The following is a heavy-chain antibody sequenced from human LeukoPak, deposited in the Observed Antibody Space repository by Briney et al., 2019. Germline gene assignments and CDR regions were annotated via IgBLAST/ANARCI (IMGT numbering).Heavy chain of an antibody. J-gene: IGHJ4*02. Sequence: GESLKISCKASGYRFTNYWIAWVRQMPGKGLEWMGITHPGESDTRHSPPFQGQVTISADRSITTAYLQWSSLKASDTAIYYCARLSGPTTDSGFDSWGQGTLVTVS. CDR2: THPGESDT. D-gene: IGHD3-10*01. CDR3: ARLSGPTTDSGFDS. V-gene: IGHV5-51*01. CDR1: GYRFTNYW.